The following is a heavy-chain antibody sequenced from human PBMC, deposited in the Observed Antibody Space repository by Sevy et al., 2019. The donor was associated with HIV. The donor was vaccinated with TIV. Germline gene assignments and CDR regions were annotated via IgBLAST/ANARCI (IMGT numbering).Heavy chain of an antibody. CDR1: GFTFSSYA. Sequence: GGSLRLSCAASGFTFSSYAMSWVRQAPGKGLEWVSAISGSGGSTYYADSVKGRFTISRDNSNNTLYLQMNSLRAEDTAVYYCAKDAGVPAARGTVRFYYYYMDVWCKGTTVTVSS. CDR2: ISGSGGST. CDR3: AKDAGVPAARGTVRFYYYYMDV. J-gene: IGHJ6*03. V-gene: IGHV3-23*01. D-gene: IGHD2-2*01.